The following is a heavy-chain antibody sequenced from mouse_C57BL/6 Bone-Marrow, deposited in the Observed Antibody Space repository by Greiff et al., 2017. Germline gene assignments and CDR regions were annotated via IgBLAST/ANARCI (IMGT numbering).Heavy chain of an antibody. J-gene: IGHJ3*01. CDR3: ARGGKGGFAY. Sequence: QVQLQQPGAELVKPGASVKLSCKASGYTFTSYWMQWVKQRPGQGLEWIGEIDPSDSYTNYNQKFKGKATLTVDTSSSTAYMQLSSLTSEDSAVYYSARGGKGGFAYWGQGTLVTVSA. V-gene: IGHV1-50*01. CDR1: GYTFTSYW. CDR2: IDPSDSYT.